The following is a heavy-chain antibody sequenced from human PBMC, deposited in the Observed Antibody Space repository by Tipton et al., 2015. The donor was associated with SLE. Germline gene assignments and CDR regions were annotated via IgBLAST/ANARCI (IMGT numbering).Heavy chain of an antibody. CDR3: AREVIATSDSDVFDI. J-gene: IGHJ3*02. V-gene: IGHV4-31*03. CDR1: SGSIRSDNHF. D-gene: IGHD2-21*01. CDR2: IHYTGSA. Sequence: TLSFTCTVSSGSIRSDNHFWSWIRQYPGKGLEWIGYIHYTGSAYYNPSLSGRVSLSVDTSENQFSLNLRSVTAADTATYYCAREVIATSDSDVFDIWGQGTMVSVSS.